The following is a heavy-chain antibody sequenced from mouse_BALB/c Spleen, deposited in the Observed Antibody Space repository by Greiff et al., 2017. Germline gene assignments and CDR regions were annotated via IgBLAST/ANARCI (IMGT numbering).Heavy chain of an antibody. V-gene: IGHV14-4*02. Sequence: EVQLQQSGAELVRPGASVTLSCTASGFNITDYYMHWVKQRPEQGLEWIGWIDPENGDTEYAPKFQCKATMTADTSSNTAYLQLSSRTSEDTAVYYCNAWDGPFAYWGQGTLVTVSA. CDR2: IDPENGDT. CDR1: GFNITDYY. J-gene: IGHJ3*01. D-gene: IGHD2-3*01. CDR3: NAWDGPFAY.